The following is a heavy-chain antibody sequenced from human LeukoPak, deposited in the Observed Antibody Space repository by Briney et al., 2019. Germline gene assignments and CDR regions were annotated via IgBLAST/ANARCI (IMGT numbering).Heavy chain of an antibody. CDR3: ARDQQLQAFDI. CDR1: GGSISSGSYY. V-gene: IGHV4-61*02. J-gene: IGHJ3*02. CDR2: IYTSGST. Sequence: SETLSLTCTVSGGSISSGSYYWSWIRQPAGKGLEWIGRIYTSGSTNYNPSLKSRVTISVDTSKNQFSLKLSSVTAADTAVYYCARDQQLQAFDIWGQGTMVTVSS. D-gene: IGHD6-13*01.